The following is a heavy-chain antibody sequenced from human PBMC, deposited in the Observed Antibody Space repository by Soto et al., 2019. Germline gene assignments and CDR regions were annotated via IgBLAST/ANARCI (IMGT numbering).Heavy chain of an antibody. J-gene: IGHJ4*02. CDR1: GGSISNHY. D-gene: IGHD7-27*01. V-gene: IGHV4-59*11. CDR2: IYYNGNT. CDR3: ARSNWFSEY. Sequence: QVQLQESGPGLVKPSETLSLTCTVSGGSISNHYWSWIRQPPGKGLEWIGHIYYNGNTNYNPSLNSRVTMSVATSKNQFSLKLSSVTAADTAVYYCARSNWFSEYWGQGTLVTVSS.